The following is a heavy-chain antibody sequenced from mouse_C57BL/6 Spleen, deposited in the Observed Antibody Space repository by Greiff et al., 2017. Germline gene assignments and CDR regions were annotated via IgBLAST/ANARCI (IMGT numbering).Heavy chain of an antibody. V-gene: IGHV5-6*01. Sequence: EVMLVESGGDLVKPGGSLKLSCAASGFTFSSYGMSWVRQTPDKRLEWVATISSGGSYTYYPDSVKGRFTISRDNAKNTLYLQMSSLKSEDTAMYYCACDYGSRHYFAYWGQGTTLTVSS. J-gene: IGHJ2*01. CDR3: ACDYGSRHYFAY. D-gene: IGHD1-1*01. CDR2: ISSGGSYT. CDR1: GFTFSSYG.